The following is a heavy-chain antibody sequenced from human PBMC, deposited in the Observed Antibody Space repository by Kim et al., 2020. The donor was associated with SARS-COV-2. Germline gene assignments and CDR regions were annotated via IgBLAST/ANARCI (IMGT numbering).Heavy chain of an antibody. CDR3: AKVARGSGSYFDY. D-gene: IGHD3-10*01. J-gene: IGHJ4*02. V-gene: IGHV3-30*02. Sequence: YAASVKGRFTISRDNSKNTLYLQMNSLRAEDTAVYYCAKVARGSGSYFDYWGQGTLVTVSS.